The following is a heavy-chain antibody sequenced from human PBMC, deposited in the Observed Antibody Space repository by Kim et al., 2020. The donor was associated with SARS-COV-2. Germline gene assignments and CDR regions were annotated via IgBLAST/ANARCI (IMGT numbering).Heavy chain of an antibody. CDR3: AREAATIDMNYYYYYGMDV. Sequence: GGSLRLSCAASGFTFSSYWMSWVRQAPGKGLEWVANIKQDGSEKYYVDSVKGRFTISRDNAKNSLYLQMNSLRAEDTAVYYCAREAATIDMNYYYYYGMDVWGQGTTVTVSS. CDR1: GFTFSSYW. D-gene: IGHD5-12*01. V-gene: IGHV3-7*01. J-gene: IGHJ6*02. CDR2: IKQDGSEK.